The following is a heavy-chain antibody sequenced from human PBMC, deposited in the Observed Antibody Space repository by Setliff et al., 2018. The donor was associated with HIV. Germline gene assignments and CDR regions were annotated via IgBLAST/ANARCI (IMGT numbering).Heavy chain of an antibody. Sequence: SETLSLTCSVSGGSMSNYYWSWVRQPPGKGLEWMGDIFHTGSSTYNPSLKSRVSLSVDTSKNQFSLRLSAATAADTAVYYCARHRGSSSGGPGEIDYWGQGTLVTVSS. CDR2: IFHTGSS. CDR1: GGSMSNYY. J-gene: IGHJ4*02. V-gene: IGHV4-59*01. CDR3: ARHRGSSSGGPGEIDY. D-gene: IGHD3-10*01.